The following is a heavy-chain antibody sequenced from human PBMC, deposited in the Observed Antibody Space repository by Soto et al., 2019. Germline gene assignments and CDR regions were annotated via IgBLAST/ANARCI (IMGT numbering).Heavy chain of an antibody. V-gene: IGHV1-2*02. Sequence: SVKVSCNAFGCSFTGYYMHWVRQPPGQGLEWMGWINPNSGGTNYTQKFQGRVTMTRDTSISTAYMELSRLRSDDTAVYYCARGGRGYCSSTSCLQPPPPFDPWGQGTLVTVSS. CDR2: INPNSGGT. J-gene: IGHJ5*02. CDR1: GCSFTGYY. D-gene: IGHD2-2*01. CDR3: ARGGRGYCSSTSCLQPPPPFDP.